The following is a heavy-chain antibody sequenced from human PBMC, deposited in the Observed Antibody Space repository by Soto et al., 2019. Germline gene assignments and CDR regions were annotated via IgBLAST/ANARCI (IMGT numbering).Heavy chain of an antibody. V-gene: IGHV4-31*03. CDR3: ASAPFWGYGMDV. CDR1: GGSISSGGHY. CDR2: INYSGST. J-gene: IGHJ6*02. Sequence: QVQLQESGPGLVKPSQTLSLTCNVSGGSISSGGHYWGWIRQHPGKGLEWIGYINYSGSTYYNPSFKSRVSISLDTSKSQFSLKLSSVTAAATAIYFCASAPFWGYGMDVWGQGTTVTVSS. D-gene: IGHD3-16*01.